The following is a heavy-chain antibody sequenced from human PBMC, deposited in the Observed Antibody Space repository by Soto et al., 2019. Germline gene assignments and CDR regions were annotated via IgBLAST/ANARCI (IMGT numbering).Heavy chain of an antibody. V-gene: IGHV4-59*01. Sequence: SETLSLTCTVSGSSISSYYWSWIRQPPGKGLEWIGYIYYSGSTNYNPSLKSRVTISVDTSKNQFSLKLSSVTAADTAVYYCAREISSSYYYYGMDVWGQGTTVTVSS. CDR2: IYYSGST. J-gene: IGHJ6*02. CDR3: AREISSSYYYYGMDV. D-gene: IGHD6-13*01. CDR1: GSSISSYY.